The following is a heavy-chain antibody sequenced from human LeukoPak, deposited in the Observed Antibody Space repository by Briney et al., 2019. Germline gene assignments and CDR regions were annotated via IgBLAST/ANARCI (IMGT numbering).Heavy chain of an antibody. CDR1: GFTFSSYD. J-gene: IGHJ2*01. V-gene: IGHV3-13*01. CDR3: ARAAYSSTWYSRYFDL. Sequence: AGGSLRLSCAASGFTFSSYDIRWVRQATGKGLEWVSGIGTAGEIYYPGSVKGGFTISRENPKISLYLQMNSLTAGDTAVYYCARAAYSSTWYSRYFDLWGRGTLVTVSS. CDR2: IGTAGEI. D-gene: IGHD6-13*01.